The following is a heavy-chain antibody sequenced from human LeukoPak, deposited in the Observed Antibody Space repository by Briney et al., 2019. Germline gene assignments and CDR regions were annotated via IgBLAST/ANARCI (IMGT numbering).Heavy chain of an antibody. D-gene: IGHD6-13*01. V-gene: IGHV4-31*03. J-gene: IGHJ5*02. CDR3: ARLSSSWQNWFDP. CDR2: IFHSGSA. Sequence: PSETLSLTCTVSGGSISSGDYYWSWIRQHPGKGLEWIGYIFHSGSAYYNPSLRSRVTISIDTSKNQISLNLASVTAADTAVYYCARLSSSWQNWFDPWGQGTLVTVSS. CDR1: GGSISSGDYY.